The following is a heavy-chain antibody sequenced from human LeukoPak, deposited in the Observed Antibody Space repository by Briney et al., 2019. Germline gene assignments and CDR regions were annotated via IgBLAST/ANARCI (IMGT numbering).Heavy chain of an antibody. Sequence: ASVKVSCKASGYTFTSNYTHWVRQAPGQGLEWMGMIYPRDGSTSYAQKFQGRVTVTRDTSTSTVHMELSGLRSEDTAVYYCARDQEGFDYWGQGTLVTVSS. CDR3: ARDQEGFDY. CDR1: GYTFTSNY. J-gene: IGHJ4*02. V-gene: IGHV1-46*01. CDR2: IYPRDGST.